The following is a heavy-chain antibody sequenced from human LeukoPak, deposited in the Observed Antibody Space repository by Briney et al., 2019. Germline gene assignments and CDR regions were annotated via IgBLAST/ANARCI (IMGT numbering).Heavy chain of an antibody. CDR2: INHSGIT. CDR1: SYSFRSDYY. CDR3: GRDRPSGYYDY. Sequence: SETLSLTCTVSSYSFRSDYYWCWIRQTPGKGLELIASINHSGITYYKPSLKSRVTISVDMSKNQFSLKLTSVTAADTAVYYCGRDRPSGYYDYWGQGILVTVSS. V-gene: IGHV4-38-2*02. J-gene: IGHJ4*02. D-gene: IGHD3-22*01.